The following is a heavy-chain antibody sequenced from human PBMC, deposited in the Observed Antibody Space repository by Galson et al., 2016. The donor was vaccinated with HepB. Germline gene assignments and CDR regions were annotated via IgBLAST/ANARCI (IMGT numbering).Heavy chain of an antibody. V-gene: IGHV4-39*01. J-gene: IGHJ5*02. CDR3: AKAIPAAAGGTGFDP. CDR1: GGSISSSSSY. Sequence: SETLSLTCTVSGGSISSSSSYWGWIRQPPGKGLDYIGTISYSGSTYYNPSLRSRVTISVDTSKNQFSLKLRSVTAADTAVYYCAKAIPAAAGGTGFDPWGQGTLVTVSS. D-gene: IGHD6-13*01. CDR2: ISYSGST.